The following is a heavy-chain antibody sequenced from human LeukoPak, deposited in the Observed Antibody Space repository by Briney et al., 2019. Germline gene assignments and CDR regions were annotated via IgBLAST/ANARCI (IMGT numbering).Heavy chain of an antibody. D-gene: IGHD7-27*01. V-gene: IGHV4-4*09. J-gene: IGHJ4*02. CDR2: IYASGST. CDR1: GGPISSYY. Sequence: SETLFLTCTVSGGPISSYYWSWIRQPPGKGLEWIERIYASGSTNYNPSLKSRVTIAVDTSKNQFSLQLNSVTAADTAVYYCARGGLNWEYYFDYWGQGTLVSVSS. CDR3: ARGGLNWEYYFDY.